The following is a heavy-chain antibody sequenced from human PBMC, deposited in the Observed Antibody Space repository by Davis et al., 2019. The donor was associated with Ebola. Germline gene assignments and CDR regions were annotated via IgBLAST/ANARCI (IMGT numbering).Heavy chain of an antibody. CDR2: IYRGGST. CDR3: TRGRGGSSWELY. J-gene: IGHJ4*02. Sequence: GESLKISCTASGFNVSGNYVSWVRQAPGKGLEWVAVIYRGGSTYYADSVKGRFTISRDNSKDPVRLQMNSLRAEDTAVYYCTRGRGGSSWELYWGQGTLVTVSS. D-gene: IGHD6-13*01. V-gene: IGHV3-53*01. CDR1: GFNVSGNY.